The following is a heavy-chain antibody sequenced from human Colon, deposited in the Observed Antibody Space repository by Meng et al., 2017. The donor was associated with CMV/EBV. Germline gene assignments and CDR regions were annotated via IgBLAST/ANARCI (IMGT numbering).Heavy chain of an antibody. Sequence: ASVKVPCKASGYTFTSYGISWVRQAPGQGLEWMGWISAYNGNTNYAQKLQGRVTMTTDTSTSTAYMELRSLRSDDTAVYYCARLFMVVPAATSGWFDPWGQGTLVTVSS. D-gene: IGHD2-2*01. J-gene: IGHJ5*02. V-gene: IGHV1-18*01. CDR3: ARLFMVVPAATSGWFDP. CDR1: GYTFTSYG. CDR2: ISAYNGNT.